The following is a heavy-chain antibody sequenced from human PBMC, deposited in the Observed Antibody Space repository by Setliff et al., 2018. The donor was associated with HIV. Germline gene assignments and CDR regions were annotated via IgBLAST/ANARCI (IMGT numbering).Heavy chain of an antibody. D-gene: IGHD2-15*01. V-gene: IGHV3-48*03. J-gene: IGHJ6*03. CDR2: ISRSGGTI. CDR1: GFTFSSYE. CDR3: ARAFHPPAGVVYYYYMDV. Sequence: PGGSLRLSCAASGFTFSSYEMNWVRQAPGKGLEWVSYISRSGGTIYYTDSVKGRFTISRDNAKNSLDLLMSSLRVEDTAAYHCARAFHPPAGVVYYYYMDVWGKGTTVTVSS.